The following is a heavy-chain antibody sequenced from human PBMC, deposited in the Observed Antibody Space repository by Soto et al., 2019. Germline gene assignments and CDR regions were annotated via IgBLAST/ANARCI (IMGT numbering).Heavy chain of an antibody. V-gene: IGHV5-51*01. D-gene: IGHD1-20*01. J-gene: IGHJ6*02. CDR3: ARQMSYNWNYYYGMDV. CDR2: IYPGDSDT. Sequence: GESLKISCKGSGYSFTSYWIGWVRQMPGKGLEWMGIIYPGDSDTRYSPSFQGQVTISADKSISTAYLQWSSLKASDTAMYYCARQMSYNWNYYYGMDVLYQGTTVKVSS. CDR1: GYSFTSYW.